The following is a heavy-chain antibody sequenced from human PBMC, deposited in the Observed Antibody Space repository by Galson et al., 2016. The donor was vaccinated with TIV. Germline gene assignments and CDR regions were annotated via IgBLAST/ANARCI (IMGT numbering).Heavy chain of an antibody. Sequence: SLRLSCAASGFSVTYNYMSWVRQAPGKGLEWVSAIASSGRAYYAASVKGRFTISRDNSKNTVYLQMDSLRAEDTAVYYCAKEGIRWLQLYYIDYWGQGILVTLSS. CDR3: AKEGIRWLQLYYIDY. D-gene: IGHD5-24*01. CDR2: IASSGRA. V-gene: IGHV3-53*01. J-gene: IGHJ4*02. CDR1: GFSVTYNY.